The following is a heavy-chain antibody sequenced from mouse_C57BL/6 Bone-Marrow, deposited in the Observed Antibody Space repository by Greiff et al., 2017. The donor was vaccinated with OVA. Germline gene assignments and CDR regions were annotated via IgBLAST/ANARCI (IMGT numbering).Heavy chain of an antibody. CDR3: AKKSYYGSSYGAMDY. Sequence: VQLVESGPGLVQPSQSLSITCTVSGFSLTSYGVHWVRQSPGKGLEWLGVIWRGGSTDYNAAFMSRLSITKDNSKSQVFFKMNSLQADDTAIYYCAKKSYYGSSYGAMDYWGQGTSVTVSS. V-gene: IGHV2-5*01. J-gene: IGHJ4*01. D-gene: IGHD1-1*01. CDR2: IWRGGST. CDR1: GFSLTSYG.